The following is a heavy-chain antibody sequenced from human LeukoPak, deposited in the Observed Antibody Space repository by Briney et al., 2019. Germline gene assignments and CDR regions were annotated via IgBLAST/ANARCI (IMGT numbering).Heavy chain of an antibody. CDR3: ARGGAYDYVWGSYRYFDY. Sequence: GASVKVSCKASGYTLTGYYMHWVRQAPGQGLEWMGRINPNSGGTNYAQKFQGRVTMTRDTSISTAYMELSRLRSDDTAVYYCARGGAYDYVWGSYRYFDYWGQGTLVTVSS. J-gene: IGHJ4*02. CDR1: GYTLTGYY. V-gene: IGHV1-2*06. D-gene: IGHD3-16*02. CDR2: INPNSGGT.